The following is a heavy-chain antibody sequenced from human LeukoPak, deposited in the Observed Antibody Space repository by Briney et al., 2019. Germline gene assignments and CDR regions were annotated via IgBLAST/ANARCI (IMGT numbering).Heavy chain of an antibody. D-gene: IGHD4-23*01. CDR1: GDSISSGDYY. V-gene: IGHV4-30-4*01. CDR2: IYYSGST. J-gene: IGHJ4*02. CDR3: ARADYGGPFDY. Sequence: SQTLSLTCSVSGDSISSGDYYWRWIRQPPGKGLEWIGYIYYSGSTYYNPSLKSRVTISVDTSKNQFSLSLNSVTAADTAIYYCARADYGGPFDYWGQGTLVTVSS.